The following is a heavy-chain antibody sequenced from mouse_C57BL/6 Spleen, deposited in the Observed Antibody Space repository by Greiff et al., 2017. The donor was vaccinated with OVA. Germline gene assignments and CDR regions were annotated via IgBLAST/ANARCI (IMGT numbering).Heavy chain of an antibody. V-gene: IGHV1-26*01. CDR2: LNPNNGGT. CDR3: ARGRRDYAMDD. CDR1: GYTFTDYY. J-gene: IGHJ4*01. Sequence: EVQLQQSGPELVKPGASVKISCKASGYTFTDYYMNWVKQSHGKSLEWIGALNPNNGGTSYTQKFKGKATLTVDKSSSTAYLELRSLTSEDSAVYYCARGRRDYAMDDWGQGTSVTVSS.